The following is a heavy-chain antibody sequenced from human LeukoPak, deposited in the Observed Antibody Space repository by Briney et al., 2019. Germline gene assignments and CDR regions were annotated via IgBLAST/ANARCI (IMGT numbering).Heavy chain of an antibody. CDR2: ISGSGTDT. J-gene: IGHJ4*02. CDR1: GFTFQSYA. D-gene: IGHD1-26*01. V-gene: IGHV3-23*01. Sequence: PGGSLRLSCAASGFTFQSYAMSWVRQAPGKGLAWVSSISGSGTDTYYADSVKGRFTISKDISKNMLFLQMNSLGGDDTAVYYCAKERGGATAIGGQGTLVTVSS. CDR3: AKERGGATAI.